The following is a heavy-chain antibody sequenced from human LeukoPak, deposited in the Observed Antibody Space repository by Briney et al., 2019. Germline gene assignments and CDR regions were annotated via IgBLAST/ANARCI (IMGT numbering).Heavy chain of an antibody. J-gene: IGHJ1*01. CDR1: GGSFSGYY. CDR3: AIPSGYSYGPYFQH. Sequence: KPSETLSLTCAVYGGSFSGYYWSWIRQPPGKGLQWIGEINHSRSTNYNPSLKSRVTISVDTSNNQFSLKLSSVTAADTAVYDCAIPSGYSYGPYFQHWGQGTLVTVSS. V-gene: IGHV4-34*01. D-gene: IGHD5-18*01. CDR2: INHSRST.